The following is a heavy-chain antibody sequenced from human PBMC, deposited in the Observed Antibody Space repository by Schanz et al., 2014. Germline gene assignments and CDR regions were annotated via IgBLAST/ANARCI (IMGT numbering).Heavy chain of an antibody. J-gene: IGHJ4*02. D-gene: IGHD3-22*01. CDR1: GFTFSTYA. CDR2: ISGSGGST. V-gene: IGHV3-23*01. CDR3: AKDPSHGDYDYYFDY. Sequence: EVQLLDSGGGLVQPGGSLRLSCAASGFTFSTYAMSWVRQAPGKGLEWVSAISGSGGSTYYADSVKGRFTISRDNSKNTLYLQMNSQRAEDTAVYYCAKDPSHGDYDYYFDYWGRGTLVTVSS.